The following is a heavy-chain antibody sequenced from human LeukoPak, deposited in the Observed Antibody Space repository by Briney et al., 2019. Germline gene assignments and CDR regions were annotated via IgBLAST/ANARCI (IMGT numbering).Heavy chain of an antibody. CDR3: TFTVPGGS. CDR2: IKSKPDGATT. CDR1: GFSFTYAW. J-gene: IGHJ5*02. Sequence: GGSLRVSCAASGFSFTYAWISWVRQAPGKGLEWVGRIKSKPDGATTDYAAPVKGRFTISRDDSQNTLYLQMSSLQTEDTAMYYCTFTVPGGSWGRGTLVTVSS. D-gene: IGHD4-17*01. V-gene: IGHV3-15*01.